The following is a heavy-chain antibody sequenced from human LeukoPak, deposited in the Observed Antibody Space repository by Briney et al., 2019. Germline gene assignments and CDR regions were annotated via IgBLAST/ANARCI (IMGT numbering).Heavy chain of an antibody. CDR1: GFTFSSYA. D-gene: IGHD6-6*01. CDR3: AKGPFSSIAARPGWFDP. J-gene: IGHJ5*02. V-gene: IGHV3-23*01. CDR2: ISGSGGST. Sequence: GGSLRLSCAASGFTFSSYAMSWVRQAPGQGIEWVSGISGSGGSTYYADSVKGRFTISRDNSNNTLYLQMNSLRAEDTAVYYCAKGPFSSIAARPGWFDPWGQGTLVTVSS.